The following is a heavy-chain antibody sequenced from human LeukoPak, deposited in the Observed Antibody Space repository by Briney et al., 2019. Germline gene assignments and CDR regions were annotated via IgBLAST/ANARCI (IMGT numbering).Heavy chain of an antibody. CDR3: AREYYDTLTGANWFDP. D-gene: IGHD3-9*01. CDR1: GYTFNSYG. V-gene: IGHV1-18*01. J-gene: IGHJ5*02. CDR2: ISAYNGNT. Sequence: ASVKLSCKASGYTFNSYGISWVRQAHGQGLEWMGWISAYNGNTNYAQKLQGRVTMTTDTSTSTAYMELRSLRSDDTAVYYCAREYYDTLTGANWFDPWGQGTLVTVSS.